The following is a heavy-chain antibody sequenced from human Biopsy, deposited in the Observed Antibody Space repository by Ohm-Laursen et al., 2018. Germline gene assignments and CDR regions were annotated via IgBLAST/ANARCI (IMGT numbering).Heavy chain of an antibody. CDR2: INPTGGTT. D-gene: IGHD3/OR15-3a*01. Sequence: SVKVSCKASGYSFTKYYINWVRQAPGQGLEWMGIINPTGGTTSYAEKFQGRVTLTRDTSTGTVYLELNSLIYEDTALYYCARDETDSSVFGPYYYGMDVWGQGTTVTVSS. CDR3: ARDETDSSVFGPYYYGMDV. V-gene: IGHV1-46*01. CDR1: GYSFTKYY. J-gene: IGHJ6*02.